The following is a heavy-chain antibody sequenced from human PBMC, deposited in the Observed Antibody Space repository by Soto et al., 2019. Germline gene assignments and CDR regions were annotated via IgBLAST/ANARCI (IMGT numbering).Heavy chain of an antibody. D-gene: IGHD4-17*01. CDR1: GFTLSSYA. J-gene: IGHJ3*01. CDR3: AKHDYGDYRAFDF. Sequence: EVQLLESGGGLVQPGGSLRLSCAASGFTLSSYAMSWVRQAPGKGLEWVSSISGSGGSTFYSDSVKGRFTISRDNSKNTLYLQMNSLRAEDTAVYYCAKHDYGDYRAFDFWGQGTMVTVSS. CDR2: ISGSGGST. V-gene: IGHV3-23*01.